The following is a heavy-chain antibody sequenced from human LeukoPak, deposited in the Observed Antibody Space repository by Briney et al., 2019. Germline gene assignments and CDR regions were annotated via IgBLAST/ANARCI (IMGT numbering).Heavy chain of an antibody. CDR2: INHSGST. CDR3: ARDRRVEGITGTSFDY. J-gene: IGHJ4*02. D-gene: IGHD1-7*01. V-gene: IGHV4-34*01. Sequence: SETLSLTCAVYGGSFSGYYWSWIRQPPGKGLEWIGEINHSGSTNYNPSLKSRVTISVDTSKNQFSLKLSSVTAEDTAVYYCARDRRVEGITGTSFDYWGQGTLVTVSS. CDR1: GGSFSGYY.